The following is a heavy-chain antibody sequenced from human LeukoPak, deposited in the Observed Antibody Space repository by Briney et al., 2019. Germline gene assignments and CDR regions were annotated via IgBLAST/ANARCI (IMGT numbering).Heavy chain of an antibody. D-gene: IGHD5-24*01. CDR3: ARDYKYAFDN. CDR2: IGISSGNT. CDR1: EFTFSAYS. V-gene: IGHV3-48*01. J-gene: IGHJ4*02. Sequence: GGSLRLSCAASEFTFSAYSMNWVRQAPGKGLEWISYIGISSGNTKYADSVKGRFTISGDKAKNSLYLQMNSLRVEDTAVYYCARDYKYAFDNWGQGTLVTVSS.